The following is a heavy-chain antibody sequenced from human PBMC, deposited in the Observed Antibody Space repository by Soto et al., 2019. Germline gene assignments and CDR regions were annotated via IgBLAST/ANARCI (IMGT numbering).Heavy chain of an antibody. J-gene: IGHJ4*02. Sequence: ASVKVSCKASGYTFTSYYMHWVRQAPGQGLEWMGIINPSGGSTSYAQKFQGRVTMTRDTSTSTVYMELSSLRSEYTAVYYWARADKYYYDSSGYYPRPFDYWGQGTLVTVSS. D-gene: IGHD3-22*01. CDR3: ARADKYYYDSSGYYPRPFDY. V-gene: IGHV1-46*01. CDR1: GYTFTSYY. CDR2: INPSGGST.